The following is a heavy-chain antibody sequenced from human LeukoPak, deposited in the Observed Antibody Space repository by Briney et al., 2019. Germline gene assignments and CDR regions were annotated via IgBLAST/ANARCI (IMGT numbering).Heavy chain of an antibody. D-gene: IGHD3-22*01. CDR1: GGSISSYY. CDR2: IYYSGST. CDR3: ARDAWDYDSSGYYQPIDY. Sequence: PSETLSLTCTVSGGSISSYYWSWIRQPPGKGLEWIGYIYYSGSTNYNPSLKSRVTISVDTSKNQFSLKLSSVTAADTAVYYCARDAWDYDSSGYYQPIDYWGQGTLVTVSS. V-gene: IGHV4-59*12. J-gene: IGHJ4*02.